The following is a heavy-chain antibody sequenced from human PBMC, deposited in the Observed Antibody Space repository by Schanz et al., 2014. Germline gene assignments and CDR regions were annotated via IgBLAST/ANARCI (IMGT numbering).Heavy chain of an antibody. V-gene: IGHV1-2*02. J-gene: IGHJ4*02. Sequence: QVQLVQSGAEVKKPGASVKVSCKASGYTFTVYYMHWVRQAPGQGLEWLGWINPNSGATSSAQKFQDRVTMTRDTSSSTVYMQLSSLTSDDTAIYYCARVTTGYDSWGQGTLVTVSS. CDR1: GYTFTVYY. D-gene: IGHD5-12*01. CDR2: INPNSGAT. CDR3: ARVTTGYDS.